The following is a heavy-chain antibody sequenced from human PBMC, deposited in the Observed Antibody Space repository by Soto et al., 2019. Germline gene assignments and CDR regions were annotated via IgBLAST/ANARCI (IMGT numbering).Heavy chain of an antibody. CDR3: TTSRCLVRGWFDL. J-gene: IGHJ5*02. Sequence: SETLSLTCIVSGGSVSSGSYYWSWIRQPPGKGLEWIGFIYYTGRTSYNPSLKSRVTISEDTSKNQFSLKLSSVTAADTAVYYGTTSRCLVRGWFDLWGQGTLVTVSS. CDR1: GGSVSSGSYY. CDR2: IYYTGRT. D-gene: IGHD6-19*01. V-gene: IGHV4-61*01.